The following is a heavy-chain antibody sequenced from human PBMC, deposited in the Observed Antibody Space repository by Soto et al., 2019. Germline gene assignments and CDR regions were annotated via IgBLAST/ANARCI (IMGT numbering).Heavy chain of an antibody. CDR3: ARDLRIHDYKPKNYYYYGMDV. V-gene: IGHV3-21*01. Sequence: GGSLRLSCAASGFTFSSYSMNWVRQAPGKGLEWVSSISSSSSYIYYADSVKGRFTISRDNAKNSLYLQMNSLRAEDTAVYYCARDLRIHDYKPKNYYYYGMDVWGQGTTVTVSS. CDR1: GFTFSSYS. J-gene: IGHJ6*02. CDR2: ISSSSSYI. D-gene: IGHD4-4*01.